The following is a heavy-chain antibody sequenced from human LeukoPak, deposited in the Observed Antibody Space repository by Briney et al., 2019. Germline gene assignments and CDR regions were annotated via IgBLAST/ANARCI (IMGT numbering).Heavy chain of an antibody. D-gene: IGHD6-13*01. CDR3: ARFIAAGADSFDI. V-gene: IGHV6-1*01. J-gene: IGHJ3*02. Sequence: SQTLSLTCAISGDSVSTNSAAWNWIRQSPSRGLEWLGRTYYRSKWYSEYAIFVKSRITINPDTSKNQFSLQLNSVTPEDTAIYYCARFIAAGADSFDIWGQGTMVTVPS. CDR2: TYYRSKWYS. CDR1: GDSVSTNSAA.